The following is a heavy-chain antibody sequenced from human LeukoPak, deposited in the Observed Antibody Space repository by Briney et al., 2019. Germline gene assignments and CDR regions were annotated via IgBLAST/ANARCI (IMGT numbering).Heavy chain of an antibody. D-gene: IGHD2-15*01. J-gene: IGHJ4*02. Sequence: ASVKVSCKASGYAFSNYAIHWVRQAPGQRLEWMGWINSGNGITKYSVKFQGRVAISRDTSASTAYMDLSSLRSDDTALYYCAREWLSSGASHYSHWGQGTLVTVSS. CDR1: GYAFSNYA. CDR3: AREWLSSGASHYSH. CDR2: INSGNGIT. V-gene: IGHV1-3*01.